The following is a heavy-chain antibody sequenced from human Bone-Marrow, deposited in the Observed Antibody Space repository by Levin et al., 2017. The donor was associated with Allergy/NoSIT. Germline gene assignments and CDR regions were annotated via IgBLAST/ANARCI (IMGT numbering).Heavy chain of an antibody. CDR1: GFTLSNYA. Sequence: GESLKISCAASGFTLSNYAMSWVRQAPGKGLEWVSVISGSGGTTYYADSVKGRFTVSRDNSKNTLFLQMNSLRAEDTALYYCAKDQLSMVQRVFDSWGQGTLVTVSS. V-gene: IGHV3-23*01. J-gene: IGHJ4*02. D-gene: IGHD3-10*01. CDR3: AKDQLSMVQRVFDS. CDR2: ISGSGGTT.